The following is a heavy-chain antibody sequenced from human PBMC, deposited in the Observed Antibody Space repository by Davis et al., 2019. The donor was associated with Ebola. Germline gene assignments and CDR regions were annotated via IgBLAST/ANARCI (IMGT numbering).Heavy chain of an antibody. CDR1: GFTFSSYS. D-gene: IGHD6-19*01. J-gene: IGHJ4*02. CDR3: AKEGIAVAGVLPY. CDR2: ISSSSSTI. Sequence: GESLKISCAASGFTFSSYSMNWVRQAPGKGLEWVSYISSSSSTIYYADSVKGRFTISRDNSKNTLYLQMNSLRAEDTAVYYCAKEGIAVAGVLPYWGQGTLVTVSS. V-gene: IGHV3-48*01.